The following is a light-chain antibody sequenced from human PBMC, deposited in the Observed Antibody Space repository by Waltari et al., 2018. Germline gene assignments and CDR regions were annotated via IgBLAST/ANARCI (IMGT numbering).Light chain of an antibody. CDR2: GAS. J-gene: IGKJ1*01. V-gene: IGKV3-20*01. CDR3: QHYVRLPAT. CDR1: QRVGRT. Sequence: EIVLTQSPGTLSLSPGERATLSCRASQRVGRTLAWYQQKRGEAPRLIIYGASTRATGIPDRFSGSGSGTDFSLTISRLEPEDCAVYYCQHYVRLPATFGQGTKVEIK.